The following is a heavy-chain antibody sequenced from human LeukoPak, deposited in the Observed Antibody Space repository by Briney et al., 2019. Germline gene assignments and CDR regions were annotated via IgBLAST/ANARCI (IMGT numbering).Heavy chain of an antibody. D-gene: IGHD6-6*01. CDR3: AKSTTPLIAARPDF. CDR1: GFTFSSYS. J-gene: IGHJ4*02. V-gene: IGHV3-21*04. Sequence: GGSLRLSCAASGFTFSSYSMNWVRQAPGKGLEWVSSISSSSSYIYYADSVKGRFTISRDNSKNTLYLQMNSLRAEDTAVYYCAKSTTPLIAARPDFWGQGTLVTVSS. CDR2: ISSSSSYI.